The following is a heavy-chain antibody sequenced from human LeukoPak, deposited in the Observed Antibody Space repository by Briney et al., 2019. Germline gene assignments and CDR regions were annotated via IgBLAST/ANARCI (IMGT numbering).Heavy chain of an antibody. Sequence: ASVKVSCKASGYTFTSYGISWVRQAPGQGLEWMGWISAYNGNTNYAQKLQGRVTMTTDTSTSTAYMELRRLRSDDPAVYYCAGDRQFGVGVVAAQTNWFDPWGQGTLVTVSS. CDR1: GYTFTSYG. J-gene: IGHJ5*02. V-gene: IGHV1-18*01. CDR3: AGDRQFGVGVVAAQTNWFDP. CDR2: ISAYNGNT. D-gene: IGHD2-15*01.